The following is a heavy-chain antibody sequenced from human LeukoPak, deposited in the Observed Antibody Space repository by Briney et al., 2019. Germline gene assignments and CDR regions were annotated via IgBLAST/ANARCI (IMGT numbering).Heavy chain of an antibody. CDR3: ARAFLPGYSSGWSHWFDP. CDR1: GFTFSSYS. V-gene: IGHV3-21*01. Sequence: GGSLRLSCAASGFTFSSYSMNWVRQAPGKGLEWVSSISSSSSYIYYADSVKGRFTISRDNAKNSLYLQMNSLRAEDTAVYYCARAFLPGYSSGWSHWFDPWGQGTLVTVSS. CDR2: ISSSSSYI. J-gene: IGHJ5*02. D-gene: IGHD6-13*01.